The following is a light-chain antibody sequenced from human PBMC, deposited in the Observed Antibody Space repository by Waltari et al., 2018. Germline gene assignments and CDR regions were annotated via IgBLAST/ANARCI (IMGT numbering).Light chain of an antibody. CDR2: AAS. Sequence: AIQLTQSPSSLSASVGDRVPITCRASPGIRYDLGWYQQKPGKAPKLLIYAASSIQSGVPSRFSGSGSGADFTLTISSLQPEDFATYFCLQDYNYPWTFGQGTKVEIK. V-gene: IGKV1-6*01. CDR1: PGIRYD. J-gene: IGKJ1*01. CDR3: LQDYNYPWT.